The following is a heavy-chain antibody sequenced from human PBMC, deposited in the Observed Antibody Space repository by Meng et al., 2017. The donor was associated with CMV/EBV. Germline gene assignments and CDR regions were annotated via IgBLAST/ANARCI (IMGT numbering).Heavy chain of an antibody. V-gene: IGHV3-30*02. CDR1: GFTFSSYG. D-gene: IGHD2-2*01. J-gene: IGHJ6*02. CDR2: IRYDGSNK. CDR3: AKDLVPGYCSSTSCYLRPYYYYGMDV. Sequence: GESLKISCAASGFTFSSYGMHWVRQAPGKGLEWVAFIRYDGSNKYYADSVKGRFTISRDNSKNTLYLQMNSLRAEDTAVYYCAKDLVPGYCSSTSCYLRPYYYYGMDVWGQGTTVTVSS.